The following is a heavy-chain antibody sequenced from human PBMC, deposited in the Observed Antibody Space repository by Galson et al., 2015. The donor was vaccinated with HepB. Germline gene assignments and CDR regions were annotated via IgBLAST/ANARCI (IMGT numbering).Heavy chain of an antibody. D-gene: IGHD5-12*01. CDR3: ARDRYSRNLDAEY. CDR2: VYHRGDT. J-gene: IGHJ4*02. CDR1: GDSINTHNYF. Sequence: ETLSLTCSVSGDSINTHNYFWAWVRQPPGKGLEWIATVYHRGDTYYNPSLKNRVVISIDTSRDQFYLKVNSVTAADTAIYYCARDRYSRNLDAEYWGQGTLVTVSA. V-gene: IGHV4-39*02.